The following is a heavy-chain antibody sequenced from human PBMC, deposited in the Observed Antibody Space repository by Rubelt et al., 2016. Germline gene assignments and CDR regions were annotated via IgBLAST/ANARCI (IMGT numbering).Heavy chain of an antibody. D-gene: IGHD3-3*01. CDR2: IYYSGST. CDR3: AGGITIFGVASGYFDY. J-gene: IGHJ4*02. V-gene: IGHV4-59*01. CDR1: GGSISSYY. Sequence: QVQLQESGPGLVKPSETLSLTCTVSGGSISSYYWSWIRQPPGKGLEWIGYIYYSGSTNYNPSLKSRVTGSVETSKNQFSLKLSAVTAADTAVYYCAGGITIFGVASGYFDYWGQGTLVTVSS.